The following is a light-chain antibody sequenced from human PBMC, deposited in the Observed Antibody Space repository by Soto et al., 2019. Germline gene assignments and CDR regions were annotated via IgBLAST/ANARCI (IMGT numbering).Light chain of an antibody. CDR3: YSYAGRTIWV. Sequence: QPVLAQPPSASGSPGQSVTISCTGSGSDIGAYNFVSWYQQHPGKAPKLMIFGVTERPSGVPDRFSGSKSGNTASLTVSGLQADDEAVYYCYSYAGRTIWVFGGGTKLTVL. CDR2: GVT. V-gene: IGLV2-8*01. J-gene: IGLJ3*02. CDR1: GSDIGAYNF.